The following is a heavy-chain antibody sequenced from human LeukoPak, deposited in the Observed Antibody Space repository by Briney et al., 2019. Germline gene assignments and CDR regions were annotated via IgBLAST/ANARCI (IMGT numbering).Heavy chain of an antibody. V-gene: IGHV1-18*01. CDR1: GHTFTSYG. J-gene: IGHJ4*02. CDR2: ISAYNGNT. D-gene: IGHD2-15*01. CDR3: AREARYCSGGSCYVRPSLRY. Sequence: ASVKVSCKASGHTFTSYGISWVRQAPGQGLEWMGWISAYNGNTNYAQKLQGRVTMTTDTSTSTAYMELRSLRSDDTAVYYCAREARYCSGGSCYVRPSLRYWGQGTLVTVSS.